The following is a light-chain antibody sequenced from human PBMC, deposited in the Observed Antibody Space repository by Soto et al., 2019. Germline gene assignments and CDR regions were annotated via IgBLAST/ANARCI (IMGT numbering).Light chain of an antibody. CDR2: EVS. Sequence: SALSQPASVSECPGQSMTISCTRTSSDIATYNFISCYEHHPGKAPKPTVYEVSSPPSGVSGRLSGSKSSDTATLTIPGLKTEDEAEYYCSYKLNHIDPLSVFGTGTKV. CDR1: SSDIATYNF. J-gene: IGLJ1*01. CDR3: SYKLNHIDPLSV. V-gene: IGLV2-14*01.